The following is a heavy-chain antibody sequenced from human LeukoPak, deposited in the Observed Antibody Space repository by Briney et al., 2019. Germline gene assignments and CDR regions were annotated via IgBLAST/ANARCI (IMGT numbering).Heavy chain of an antibody. D-gene: IGHD1-7*01. J-gene: IGHJ6*01. CDR1: GYTLSELS. CDR2: IIPYNGKT. Sequence: ASVKVSCKASGYTLSELSMHWVRQAPGKGLEWMGGIIPYNGKTNYAQKFQGRVTITADTSTSTAYMELSSLRSDDTAVYYCGRGFWDNRNYVCNYGMDGWGQGGTPTLCS. V-gene: IGHV1-24*01. CDR3: GRGFWDNRNYVCNYGMDG.